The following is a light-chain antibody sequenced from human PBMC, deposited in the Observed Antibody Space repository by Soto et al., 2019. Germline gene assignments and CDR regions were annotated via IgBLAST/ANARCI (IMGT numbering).Light chain of an antibody. J-gene: IGLJ1*01. CDR3: SSHTTSNTRV. CDR2: EVS. CDR1: SSDVGAYDF. V-gene: IGLV2-14*03. Sequence: ALTQPASVSGSPGQSIAISCTGTSSDVGAYDFVSWYQQHPDKAPKLLIYEVSNRPSGVSDRFSGSKSVNTATLTISGLQAEDEADYYCSSHTTSNTRVFGTGTKVTVL.